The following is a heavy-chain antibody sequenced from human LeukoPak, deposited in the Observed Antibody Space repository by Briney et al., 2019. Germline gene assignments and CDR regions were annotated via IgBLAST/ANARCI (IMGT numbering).Heavy chain of an antibody. V-gene: IGHV4-59*11. CDR3: ARATPRGGWFDP. CDR2: IYYSGST. D-gene: IGHD2-15*01. Sequence: PSETLSLTCTVSGDSISSHYCSWIWQPPGKGLEWIGYIYYSGSTSYNPSLKSRVTISVDTSKNQFSLKLSSVTAADTAVYYCARATPRGGWFDPWGQGTLVTVSS. J-gene: IGHJ5*02. CDR1: GDSISSHY.